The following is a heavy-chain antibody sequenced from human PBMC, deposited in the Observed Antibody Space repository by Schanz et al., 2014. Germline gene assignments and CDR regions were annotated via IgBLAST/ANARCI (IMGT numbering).Heavy chain of an antibody. Sequence: QVQLQESGPGLVKPSGTLSLTCVVSGGSISSGVWWTWARQSPGKGLEWIGEIFHSGTTNYNPSPGSRVTISVDKSKNQFSLILSSMTAADTAVYYCTRSTLWSYDVWGRGTMVIVSS. D-gene: IGHD2-21*01. CDR2: IFHSGTT. V-gene: IGHV4-4*02. CDR1: GGSISSGVW. CDR3: TRSTLWSYDV. J-gene: IGHJ3*01.